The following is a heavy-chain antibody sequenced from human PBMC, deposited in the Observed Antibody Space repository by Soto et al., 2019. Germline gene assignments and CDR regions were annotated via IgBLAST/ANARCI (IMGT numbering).Heavy chain of an antibody. V-gene: IGHV3-23*01. Sequence: PGGSLRLSCAASGFTFSSYAMSWVRQAPGKGLEWVSAISGSGGSTYYADSVKGRFTISRDNSKNTLYLQMNSLRAEDTAVYYCAKDRNDILTGSNRNWFDPCGQGTLVTVSS. CDR1: GFTFSSYA. D-gene: IGHD3-9*01. CDR3: AKDRNDILTGSNRNWFDP. J-gene: IGHJ5*02. CDR2: ISGSGGST.